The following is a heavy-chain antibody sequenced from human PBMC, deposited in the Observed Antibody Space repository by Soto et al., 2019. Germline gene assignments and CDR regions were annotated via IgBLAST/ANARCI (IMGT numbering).Heavy chain of an antibody. D-gene: IGHD4-4*01. CDR2: IYYSGST. CDR3: ARDGGSNYGNDY. V-gene: IGHV4-59*01. Sequence: QVQLQESGPGLVKPSETLSLTCTVSGGSISSYYWSWIRQPPGKGLEWIGYIYYSGSTNYNPSLKSRVTISVDTSKNQFSLKLSSVTAAVTAVYYCARDGGSNYGNDYWGQGTLVTVSS. CDR1: GGSISSYY. J-gene: IGHJ4*02.